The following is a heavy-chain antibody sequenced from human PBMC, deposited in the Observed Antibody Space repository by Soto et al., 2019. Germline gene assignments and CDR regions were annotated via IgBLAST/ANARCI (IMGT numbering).Heavy chain of an antibody. CDR2: IGSSSSYI. CDR3: ARGASSIFGVVIDY. J-gene: IGHJ4*02. Sequence: PGGSLRLSCAASGFTFSSYSMNWVRQAPGKGLEWVSSIGSSSSYIYYADSVKGRFTISRDNAKNSLYLQMNSLRAEDTAVYYCARGASSIFGVVIDYWGQGTLVTAPQ. V-gene: IGHV3-21*01. D-gene: IGHD3-3*01. CDR1: GFTFSSYS.